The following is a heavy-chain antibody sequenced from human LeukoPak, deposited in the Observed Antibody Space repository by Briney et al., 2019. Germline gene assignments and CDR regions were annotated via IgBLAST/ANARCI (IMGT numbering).Heavy chain of an antibody. CDR1: GYIFTAHY. CDR3: ARELVGATCFDY. CDR2: INPSGSST. D-gene: IGHD1-26*01. Sequence: ASVKVSCKASGYIFTAHYLHWVRQAPGQGLEWMGLINPSGSSTLYAQKFQGRVTMTRDTSTNTDYMELSSLRSEDTAVYYCARELVGATCFDYWGQGTLVTVSS. J-gene: IGHJ4*02. V-gene: IGHV1-46*01.